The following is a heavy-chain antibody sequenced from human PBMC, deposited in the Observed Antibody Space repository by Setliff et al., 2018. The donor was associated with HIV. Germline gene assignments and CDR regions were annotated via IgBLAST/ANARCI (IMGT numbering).Heavy chain of an antibody. CDR2: IYYGGST. CDR3: ARLSSGWYNWFDP. J-gene: IGHJ5*02. CDR1: GGPISSSNYY. D-gene: IGHD6-19*01. Sequence: SETLSLTCTVSGGPISSSNYYWSWIRQPPGKGLEWIGTIYYGGSTYYNAALESRGSISADTSKNQLSLKVNSVTVADTAVYYCARLSSGWYNWFDPWGQGTLVTAPQ. V-gene: IGHV4-39*07.